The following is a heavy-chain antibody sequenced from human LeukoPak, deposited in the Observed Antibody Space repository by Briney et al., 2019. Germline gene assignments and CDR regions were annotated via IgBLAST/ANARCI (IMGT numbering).Heavy chain of an antibody. CDR3: AKAPPCTKYFDY. CDR1: GFTFSSYW. V-gene: IGHV3-23*01. CDR2: ISNSGDAT. J-gene: IGHJ4*02. Sequence: GSLRLSCAASGFTFSSYWMHWVRQAPGQGLEWVSTISNSGDATFYADAVKGRFTISRDNSKNTLYLQMYSLRAEDTAIYYCAKAPPCTKYFDYWGQGTLLTVSS.